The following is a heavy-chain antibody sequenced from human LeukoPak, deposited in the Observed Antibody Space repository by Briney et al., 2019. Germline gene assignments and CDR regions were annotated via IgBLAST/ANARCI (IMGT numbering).Heavy chain of an antibody. J-gene: IGHJ4*02. CDR1: GYSISSGYY. Sequence: SETLSLTCAGSGYSISSGYYWGWIRQPPGKGLEWIGSIYHSGITYYNPSLKSRVTISVDTSKNQFSLKLSSVTAADTAVYYCARLPPYSSSSYYFDYWGQGTLVTVSS. CDR2: IYHSGIT. D-gene: IGHD6-6*01. CDR3: ARLPPYSSSSYYFDY. V-gene: IGHV4-38-2*01.